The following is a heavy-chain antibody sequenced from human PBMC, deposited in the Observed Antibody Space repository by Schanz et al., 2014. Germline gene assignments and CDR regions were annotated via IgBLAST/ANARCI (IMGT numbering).Heavy chain of an antibody. CDR2: INPSGGST. D-gene: IGHD3-9*01. Sequence: QVQLVQSGAEVKKPGASVKVSCKASGYTFTSDSMHWVRQAPGQGLEWMGMINPSGGSTTYAQKFQGRVTMTRDTSTTTVYMDLSSLISEDTAVYYCAFDRDDAYDIWGQGTTVTVSS. V-gene: IGHV1-46*01. J-gene: IGHJ3*02. CDR1: GYTFTSDS. CDR3: AFDRDDAYDI.